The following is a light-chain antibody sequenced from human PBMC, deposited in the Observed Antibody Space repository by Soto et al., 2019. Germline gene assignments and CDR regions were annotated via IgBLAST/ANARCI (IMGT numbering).Light chain of an antibody. CDR2: GAF. CDR1: QSVSSSY. J-gene: IGKJ4*01. CDR3: QQRTDWPPLT. Sequence: EIVLTQSPGTLSLSPGERATLSCRASQSVSSSYLAWYQQKPGQPPRLLIYGAFNRAAGIPARFSGSGSGTDFTLTISSLEPEDFAVYYCQQRTDWPPLTFCGGTKVDIK. V-gene: IGKV3D-20*02.